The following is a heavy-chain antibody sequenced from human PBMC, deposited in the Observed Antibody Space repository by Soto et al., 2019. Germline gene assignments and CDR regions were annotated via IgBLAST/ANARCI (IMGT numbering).Heavy chain of an antibody. V-gene: IGHV5-51*01. J-gene: IGHJ6*02. CDR1: GGTFSSYW. CDR2: IYPGDSDT. CDR3: ARVGRLNTNYGMDV. Sequence: GASVKVSCKASGGTFSSYWIGWVRQMPGKGLEWMGIIYPGDSDTRYSPSFQGQVTISADKSISTAYLQWSSLKASDTAMYYCARVGRLNTNYGMDVWGQGTTVTVSS. D-gene: IGHD1-26*01.